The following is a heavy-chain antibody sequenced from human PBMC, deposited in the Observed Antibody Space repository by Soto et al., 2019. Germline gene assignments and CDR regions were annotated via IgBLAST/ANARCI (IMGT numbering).Heavy chain of an antibody. CDR3: AHRPSGWYLFDY. CDR1: GFSLSTSGLG. CDR2: IYWNDDK. J-gene: IGHJ4*02. Sequence: QITLKESGPTLVRPTQTLTLTCTFSGFSLSTSGLGVGWIRQPPGKALEWLALIYWNDDKRYSPSLKARLTITKDTSKNQLVLTMPNMDPVDTATYYCAHRPSGWYLFDYWGQGTLVTVSS. D-gene: IGHD6-19*01. V-gene: IGHV2-5*01.